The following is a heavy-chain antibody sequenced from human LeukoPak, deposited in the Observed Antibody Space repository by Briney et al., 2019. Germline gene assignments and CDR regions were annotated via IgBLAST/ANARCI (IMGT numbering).Heavy chain of an antibody. Sequence: SQTLSLTCTVSGDSISSGDYYWSWIRQPAGKGLEWIGHIYTSGSTNYNPSLKSRVTISVDTSKNQFSLKLSSVTAADTAVYFCAREGIVLVPAAISNWFDPWGQGTLVTVSS. CDR2: IYTSGST. CDR3: AREGIVLVPAAISNWFDP. V-gene: IGHV4-61*09. D-gene: IGHD2-2*02. J-gene: IGHJ5*02. CDR1: GDSISSGDYY.